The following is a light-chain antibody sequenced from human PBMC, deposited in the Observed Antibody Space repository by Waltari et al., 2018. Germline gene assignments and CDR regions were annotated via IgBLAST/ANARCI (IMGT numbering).Light chain of an antibody. CDR3: QQSYTTPQGT. J-gene: IGKJ5*01. Sequence: DIQMTQSPPSLSASVAYRVTITCRASQVIDKYLNWYQHKPGKAPRLLIYAASSLLSGVPSRFSGSGSGTDFTLTINSLQPEDFATYYCQQSYTTPQGTFGQGTRLDIK. V-gene: IGKV1-39*01. CDR2: AAS. CDR1: QVIDKY.